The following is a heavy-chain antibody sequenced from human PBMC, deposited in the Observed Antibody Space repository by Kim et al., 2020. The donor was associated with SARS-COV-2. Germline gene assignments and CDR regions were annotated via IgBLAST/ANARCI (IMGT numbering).Heavy chain of an antibody. J-gene: IGHJ4*02. CDR2: IIPILGIA. Sequence: SVKVSCKASGGTFSSYAISWVRQAPGQGLEWMGRIIPILGIANYAQKFQGRVTITADKSTSTAYMELSSLRSEDTAVYYCARDEREEGSRQWVDYWGQGPLVTVSS. CDR1: GGTFSSYA. D-gene: IGHD6-19*01. V-gene: IGHV1-69*04. CDR3: ARDEREEGSRQWVDY.